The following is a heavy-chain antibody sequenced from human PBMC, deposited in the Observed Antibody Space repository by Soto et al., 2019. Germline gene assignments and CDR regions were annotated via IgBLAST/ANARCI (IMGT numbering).Heavy chain of an antibody. CDR2: INHSGST. Sequence: KPSETLSLTCAVYGGSFSGYYWSWIRQPPGKGLEWIGEINHSGSTNYNPSLKSRVTISVDTSKNQFSLKLSSVTAADTAVYYCARGLFYDSSGYYSGPGYYGMGVWGQGTTVTVSS. CDR1: GGSFSGYY. V-gene: IGHV4-34*01. J-gene: IGHJ6*02. CDR3: ARGLFYDSSGYYSGPGYYGMGV. D-gene: IGHD3-22*01.